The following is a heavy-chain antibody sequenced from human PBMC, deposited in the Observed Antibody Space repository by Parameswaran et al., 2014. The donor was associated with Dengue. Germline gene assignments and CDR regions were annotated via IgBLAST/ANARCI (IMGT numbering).Heavy chain of an antibody. V-gene: IGHV3-21*01. Sequence: KWIRQPPGKGLEWVSSISSSSSYIYYADSVKGRFTISRDNAKNSLYLQMNSLRAEDTAVYYCARDRREGEDYVWGSYVYFDYWGQGTLVTVSS. CDR2: ISSSSSYI. J-gene: IGHJ4*02. D-gene: IGHD3-16*01. CDR3: ARDRREGEDYVWGSYVYFDY.